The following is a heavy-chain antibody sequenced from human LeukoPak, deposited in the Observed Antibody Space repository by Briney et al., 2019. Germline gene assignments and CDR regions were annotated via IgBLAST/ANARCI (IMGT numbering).Heavy chain of an antibody. CDR2: ISINTDT. D-gene: IGHD1-1*01. CDR3: AIAQSWDELFDS. J-gene: IGHJ4*02. Sequence: GGSLRLSCAASGIAVTGYYMSWVRQPPRRGLEWVSFISINTDTFYADSVRGRFTISRDSSKNTLFLQMNSLRDEDSAVYYCAIAQSWDELFDSWGQGTLVTVSS. V-gene: IGHV3-53*01. CDR1: GIAVTGYY.